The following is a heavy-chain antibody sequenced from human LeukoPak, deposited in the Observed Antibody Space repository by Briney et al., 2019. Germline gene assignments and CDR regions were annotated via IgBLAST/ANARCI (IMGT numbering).Heavy chain of an antibody. Sequence: GASVKVSCKASGYTFSNYFMNWVRQAPGQGLEWMGWINPNSGGTNYAQKFQGRVTMTRDTSISTAYMELSRLRSDDTAVYYCARTPRRITMIVVHFDYWGQGTLVTVSS. D-gene: IGHD3-22*01. CDR1: GYTFSNYF. V-gene: IGHV1-2*02. J-gene: IGHJ4*02. CDR2: INPNSGGT. CDR3: ARTPRRITMIVVHFDY.